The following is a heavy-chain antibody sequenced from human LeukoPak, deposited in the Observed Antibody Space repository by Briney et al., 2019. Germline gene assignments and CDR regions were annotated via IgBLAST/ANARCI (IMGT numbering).Heavy chain of an antibody. CDR2: IYTSGST. J-gene: IGHJ4*02. CDR1: GGSISSSY. CDR3: ARRTSSGGIDY. D-gene: IGHD6-19*01. V-gene: IGHV4-4*07. Sequence: SETLSLTCTVSGGSISSSYWSWIRQPAGKGLEWIGRIYTSGSTNYNPSLKSRVTISVDTSKNQFSLKLSSVTAADTAVYYCARRTSSGGIDYWGQGTLVTVSS.